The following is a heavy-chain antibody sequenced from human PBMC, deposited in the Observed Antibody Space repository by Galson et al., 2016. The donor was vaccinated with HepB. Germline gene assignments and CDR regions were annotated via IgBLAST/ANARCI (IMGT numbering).Heavy chain of an antibody. J-gene: IGHJ4*02. CDR1: GYSFTGFW. Sequence: QSGAEVKKPGESLKISCQGSGYSFTGFWIGWVRQMPGKGLEWMGIIYPGDSDTTYSPSFQGQVTISADKSISTAYLQWSSLKASDTAMYYCARRAYRTGDPHPFYFDYWGQGTLLTVSS. V-gene: IGHV5-51*01. CDR3: ARRAYRTGDPHPFYFDY. D-gene: IGHD6-19*01. CDR2: IYPGDSDT.